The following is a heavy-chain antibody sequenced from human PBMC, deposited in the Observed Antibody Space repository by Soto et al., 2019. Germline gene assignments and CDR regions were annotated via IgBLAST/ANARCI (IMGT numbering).Heavy chain of an antibody. Sequence: ASVKVSCKASGYTFTSYGISWVRQAPGQGLEWMGWISAYNGNTNYAQKLQGRVTMTTDTSTSTAYMELRSLRSDDTAVYYCARAGPPYYDFSSGYYPWDYWGQGTLVTVSS. J-gene: IGHJ4*02. CDR2: ISAYNGNT. D-gene: IGHD3-3*01. CDR3: ARAGPPYYDFSSGYYPWDY. V-gene: IGHV1-18*01. CDR1: GYTFTSYG.